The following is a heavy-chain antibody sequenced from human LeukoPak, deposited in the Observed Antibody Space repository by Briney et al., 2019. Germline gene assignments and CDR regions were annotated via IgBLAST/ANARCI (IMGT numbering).Heavy chain of an antibody. V-gene: IGHV3-23*01. CDR2: ISGSGMLT. Sequence: GGSLRLSCATSGFSFGSYAMSWVRQAPGKGLEWVSSISGSGMLTYYADSVKGRFTISRDDSRNTLYLQMNSLRGDDTAVYYCAKDVGKWESLHFFDYWGQGTLVTVSS. CDR3: AKDVGKWESLHFFDY. CDR1: GFSFGSYA. D-gene: IGHD1-26*01. J-gene: IGHJ4*02.